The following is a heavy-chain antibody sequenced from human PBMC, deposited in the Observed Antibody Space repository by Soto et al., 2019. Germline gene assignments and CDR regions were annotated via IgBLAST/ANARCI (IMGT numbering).Heavy chain of an antibody. CDR3: ARSEEDSDYYYYGMDV. CDR2: TYYRSRWYS. V-gene: IGHV6-1*01. CDR1: GDTVSSNSVA. J-gene: IGHJ6*02. D-gene: IGHD2-15*01. Sequence: SQTLSLTCVGSGDTVSSNSVAWNWVRQSPSRGLEWLGRTYYRSRWYSDYAVSVRSRIDINADTSKNQVSLQLNSVTPEDTAVYYCARSEEDSDYYYYGMDVWGQGTTVTAP.